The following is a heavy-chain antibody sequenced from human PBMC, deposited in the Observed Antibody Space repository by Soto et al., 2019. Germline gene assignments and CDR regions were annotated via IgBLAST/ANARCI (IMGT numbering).Heavy chain of an antibody. CDR3: ARNEVVRGVISPY. D-gene: IGHD3-10*01. CDR1: GFTFSSYS. J-gene: IGHJ4*02. CDR2: ISSSSSYI. V-gene: IGHV3-21*01. Sequence: PGGSLRLSCAASGFTFSSYSMNWVRQAPGKGLEWVSSISSSSSYIYYADSVKGRFTISRDNAKNSLYLQMNSLRAEDTAVYYCARNEVVRGVISPYWGQGTLVTVSS.